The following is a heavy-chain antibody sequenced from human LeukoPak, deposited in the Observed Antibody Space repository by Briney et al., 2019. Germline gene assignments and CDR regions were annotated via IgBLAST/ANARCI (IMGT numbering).Heavy chain of an antibody. Sequence: PGGSLRLSCAASGFTFSNYGMHWVRQAPGKGLEWVALTLLNGNNNYYAESVKGRFTISRDNSKNTLYLQMNSLRPDDTAVYSCARDRLEALAGTRGFDYWGQGILVTVSS. CDR1: GFTFSNYG. D-gene: IGHD6-19*01. CDR2: TLLNGNNN. V-gene: IGHV3-30*02. CDR3: ARDRLEALAGTRGFDY. J-gene: IGHJ4*02.